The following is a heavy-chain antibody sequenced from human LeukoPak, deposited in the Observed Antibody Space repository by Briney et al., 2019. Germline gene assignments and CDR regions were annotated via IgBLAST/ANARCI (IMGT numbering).Heavy chain of an antibody. J-gene: IGHJ4*02. Sequence: SETLSLTCTVSGGSISSGGYYWSWIRQHPGKGLEWIGYIYYSGSTYYNPSLKSRVTISVDTSKNQFSLKLSSVTAADTAVYYCARDTYSGYDLDHWGQGTLVTVSS. CDR3: ARDTYSGYDLDH. CDR2: IYYSGST. CDR1: GGSISSGGYY. D-gene: IGHD5-12*01. V-gene: IGHV4-31*03.